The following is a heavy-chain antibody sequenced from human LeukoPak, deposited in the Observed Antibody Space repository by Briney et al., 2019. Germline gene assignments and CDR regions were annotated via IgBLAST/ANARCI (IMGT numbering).Heavy chain of an antibody. CDR2: VYYGGDA. J-gene: IGHJ6*02. Sequence: SETLFLTCTVTGGSIDSSGSYWGWIRHPPGKGLEWIGCVYYGGDAYYNPSLKSRVTISADLSKNQFSLSLISVTAADTALYYCARLFSRGWPYYYGLGAWGQGTTVTVSS. D-gene: IGHD6-19*01. CDR3: ARLFSRGWPYYYGLGA. CDR1: GGSIDSSGSY. V-gene: IGHV4-39*01.